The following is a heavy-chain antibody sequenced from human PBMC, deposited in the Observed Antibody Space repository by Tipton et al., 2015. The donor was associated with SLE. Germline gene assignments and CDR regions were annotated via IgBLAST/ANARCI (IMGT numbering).Heavy chain of an antibody. CDR3: ARFRVAAAEIDAFDI. V-gene: IGHV1-8*01. CDR1: GYTFITYD. J-gene: IGHJ3*02. CDR2: MNPYSGNT. D-gene: IGHD6-13*01. Sequence: QLVQSGAEVKKPGASVKVSCKASGYTFITYDINWVRQAPGQGLEWMGWMNPYSGNTGYAQKFQGRVTMTRNMSISTAYMELSSLRSEDTAVYYCARFRVAAAEIDAFDIWGQGTLVTVSS.